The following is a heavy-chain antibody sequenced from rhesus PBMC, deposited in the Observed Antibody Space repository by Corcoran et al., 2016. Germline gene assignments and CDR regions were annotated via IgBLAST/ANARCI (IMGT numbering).Heavy chain of an antibody. J-gene: IGHJ4*01. CDR2: IENGGSST. Sequence: EVQLVESGGGLAKPGESLRLSCAASGFTFSSYWMHWVRQIPGKGLEWISGIENGGSSTYYADSVKGRFTISRDNSKNTLSLQMNSLRAEDTAVYYCTDAYDIESWGQGVQVTVSS. CDR3: TDAYDIES. CDR1: GFTFSSYW. D-gene: IGHD3-40*01. V-gene: IGHV3S42*01.